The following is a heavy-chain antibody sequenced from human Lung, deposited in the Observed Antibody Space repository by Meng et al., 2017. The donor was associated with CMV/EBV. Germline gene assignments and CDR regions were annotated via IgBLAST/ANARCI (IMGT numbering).Heavy chain of an antibody. CDR1: GFSFSDYY. D-gene: IGHD4-23*01. J-gene: IGHJ4*02. CDR2: ISSSGNSI. V-gene: IGHV3-11*01. CDR3: ARDRGGNYYFED. Sequence: SFEGSGFSFSDYYMIWIRQAPGKGLEWLAYISSSGNSIYYTDSVEGRFTISRNNASYSLYLPVTSLRVDDTAVYYCARDRGGNYYFEDWGQGTVVTVSS.